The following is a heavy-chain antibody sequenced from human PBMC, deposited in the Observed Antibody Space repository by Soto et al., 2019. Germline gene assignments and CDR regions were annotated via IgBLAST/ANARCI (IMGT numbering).Heavy chain of an antibody. V-gene: IGHV4-30-4*01. CDR2: IYYSGRT. Sequence: QVQLQESGPGLVKPSQTLSLTCTVSGGSISSGDYYWIWIRQPPGKGLEWIGYIYYSGRTYYNPSLKRRVTIAVDTSKSQCSLKLSSVTAADTAVYYCARATVAGYYSYYDGMDVWGQGTTVTVSS. J-gene: IGHJ6*02. CDR3: ARATVAGYYSYYDGMDV. D-gene: IGHD6-19*01. CDR1: GGSISSGDYY.